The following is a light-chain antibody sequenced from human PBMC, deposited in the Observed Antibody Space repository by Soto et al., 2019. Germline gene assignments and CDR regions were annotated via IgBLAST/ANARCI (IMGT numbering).Light chain of an antibody. J-gene: IGLJ1*01. V-gene: IGLV2-14*01. Sequence: QSVLTQPASVSGSPGQSITISCTGTSSDVGGYNYVYWYQHHPGKAPRLMIYASSNRPSGVSHRFSGSRSGNTASLTISGLQAEDEADYYCSSYTSGTTLYVFGTGTKLTVL. CDR1: SSDVGGYNY. CDR2: ASS. CDR3: SSYTSGTTLYV.